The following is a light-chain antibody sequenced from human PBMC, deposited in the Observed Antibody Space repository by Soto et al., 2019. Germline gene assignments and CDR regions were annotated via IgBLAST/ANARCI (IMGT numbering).Light chain of an antibody. CDR3: QQRSNCPLT. J-gene: IGKJ4*01. CDR1: QRVSSY. Sequence: EFVLTQSQATLSLSPGERATLSGRASQRVSSYLAWYQQKPGQAPRLLIYDASNRATGIPARFSGSGSGTDFTLTISSLEPEDFAVYYCQQRSNCPLTFGGGTKVEIK. CDR2: DAS. V-gene: IGKV3-11*01.